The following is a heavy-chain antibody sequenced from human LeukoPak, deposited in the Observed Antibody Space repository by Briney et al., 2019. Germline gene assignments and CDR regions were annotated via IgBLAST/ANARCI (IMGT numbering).Heavy chain of an antibody. D-gene: IGHD3-16*01. V-gene: IGHV3-23*01. Sequence: GGSLRLSCAASGFTFSSYSMNWVRQAPGKGLEWVSTVSGSGGSTYSADSVKGRFTISRDNSRNTLYLQMNSLRAEDTAVYYCAKGGGFGSYFDYWGQGTLVTVSS. CDR1: GFTFSSYS. CDR3: AKGGGFGSYFDY. J-gene: IGHJ4*02. CDR2: VSGSGGST.